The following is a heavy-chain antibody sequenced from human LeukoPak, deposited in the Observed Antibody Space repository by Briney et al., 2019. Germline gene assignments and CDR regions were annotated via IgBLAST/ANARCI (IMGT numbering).Heavy chain of an antibody. CDR1: GHTFTSYD. D-gene: IGHD6-13*01. Sequence: GASVKVSCKASGHTFTSYDINWVRQATGQGLEWMGWMNPNSGNTGYAQKFQGRVTMTRNTSISTAYMELSSLRSEETAVYYCARWKAAAYKYYFDYWGQGTLVTVSS. CDR3: ARWKAAAYKYYFDY. V-gene: IGHV1-8*01. CDR2: MNPNSGNT. J-gene: IGHJ4*02.